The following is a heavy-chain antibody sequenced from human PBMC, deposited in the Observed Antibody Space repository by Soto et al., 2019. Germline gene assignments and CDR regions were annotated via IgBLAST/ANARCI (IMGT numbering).Heavy chain of an antibody. Sequence: SETLSLTCTVSGGSISSSSYYWGWIRQPPGKGLEWIGSIYYSGSTYYNPSLKSRVTISVDTSKNQFSLKLSSVTAADTAVYYCARLIVVMGFDYWGQGTLVTVSS. CDR2: IYYSGST. V-gene: IGHV4-39*01. CDR1: GGSISSSSYY. J-gene: IGHJ4*02. CDR3: ARLIVVMGFDY. D-gene: IGHD3-22*01.